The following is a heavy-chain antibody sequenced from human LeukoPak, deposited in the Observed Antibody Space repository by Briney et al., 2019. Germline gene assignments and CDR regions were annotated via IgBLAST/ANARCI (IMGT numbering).Heavy chain of an antibody. D-gene: IGHD2-8*02. CDR3: AAPVVPGGRY. V-gene: IGHV3-23*01. CDR1: GFTFSSYV. Sequence: QPGGSLRLSCAASGFTFSSYVMSWLRPAPGKGLDWVSTISGSGGSTYYADSVKGRFTISRDNSKNTLYLQMNTLRAEDTAVYYCAAPVVPGGRYWGQGTLVTVSS. CDR2: ISGSGGST. J-gene: IGHJ4*02.